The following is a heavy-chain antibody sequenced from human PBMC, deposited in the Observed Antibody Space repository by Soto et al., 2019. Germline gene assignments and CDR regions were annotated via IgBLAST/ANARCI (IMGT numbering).Heavy chain of an antibody. D-gene: IGHD3-10*01. Sequence: QVQLVESGGGVVQPGRSLRLSCAASGFTFSSYGMHWVRQAPGKGLEWVAVIWYDGSNKYYADSVKGRFTISRDNSKNTLYLQMNSLRAEDTAVYYCAREQWFGESQRGCYYWGQGTLVTVSS. CDR3: AREQWFGESQRGCYY. J-gene: IGHJ4*02. V-gene: IGHV3-33*01. CDR1: GFTFSSYG. CDR2: IWYDGSNK.